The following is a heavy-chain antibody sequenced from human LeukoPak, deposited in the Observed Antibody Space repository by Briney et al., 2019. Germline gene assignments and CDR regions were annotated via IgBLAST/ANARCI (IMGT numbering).Heavy chain of an antibody. CDR2: MNPNSGNT. CDR1: GYTFTSYD. D-gene: IGHD4-17*01. CDR3: ARDTTEKPLLLGFDP. Sequence: GASVKVSCKASGYTFTSYDINWVRQATGQGLEWMGWMNPNSGNTGYAQKFQGRVTITADESTSTAYMELSSLRSEDTAVYYCARDTTEKPLLLGFDPWGQGTLVTVSS. J-gene: IGHJ5*02. V-gene: IGHV1-8*01.